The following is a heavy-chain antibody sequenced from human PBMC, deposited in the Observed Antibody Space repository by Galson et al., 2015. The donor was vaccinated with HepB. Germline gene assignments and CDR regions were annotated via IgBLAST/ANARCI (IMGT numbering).Heavy chain of an antibody. V-gene: IGHV5-51*01. Sequence: QSGAEVKKPGESLKISCKGSGYNFATNWIGWVRQMPGKGLEWMGIIYPDDSDARYSPSFQGQVTISADRSISAAYLQWSSLKASDTAIYYCASLRGADPLGFDYWGQGTLVTVSS. D-gene: IGHD3-16*01. CDR2: IYPDDSDA. CDR1: GYNFATNW. CDR3: ASLRGADPLGFDY. J-gene: IGHJ4*02.